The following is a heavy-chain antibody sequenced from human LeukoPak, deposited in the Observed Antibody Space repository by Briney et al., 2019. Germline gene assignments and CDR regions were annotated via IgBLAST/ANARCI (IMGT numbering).Heavy chain of an antibody. J-gene: IGHJ2*01. D-gene: IGHD3-10*01. Sequence: SETLSLTCGVYDGSFIGDYWSWIRQSPGMGLEWIGQVYHSGSANYNPSLRSRVTISIDTSKKQFSLTLNSVTAADTAVYYCARKVPGTLDLWGRGTLVTVSS. CDR1: DGSFIGDY. CDR2: VYHSGSA. CDR3: ARKVPGTLDL. V-gene: IGHV4-34*01.